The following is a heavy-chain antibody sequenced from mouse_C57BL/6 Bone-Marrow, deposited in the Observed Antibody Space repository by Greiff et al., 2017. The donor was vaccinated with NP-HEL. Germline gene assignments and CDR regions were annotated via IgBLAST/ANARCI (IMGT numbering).Heavy chain of an antibody. Sequence: VQLQQPGAELVKPGASVKLSCKASGYTFTSYWMHWVKQRPGQGLEWIGMIHPNSGSTNYNEKFKSKATLTVAKSSSTAYMQLRSLTSEDSAVYYGASCRDYFDYWGQGTTLTVSS. CDR1: GYTFTSYW. V-gene: IGHV1-64*01. CDR2: IHPNSGST. CDR3: ASCRDYFDY. J-gene: IGHJ2*01.